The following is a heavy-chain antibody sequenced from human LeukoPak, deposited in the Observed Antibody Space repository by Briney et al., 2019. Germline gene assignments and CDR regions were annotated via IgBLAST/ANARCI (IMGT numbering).Heavy chain of an antibody. CDR3: ARSSSGSYYDDY. D-gene: IGHD1-26*01. Sequence: SETLSLTCTVSGGSISSSSYYWGWIRQPPGKGLEWIGSIYYSGSTYYNPSLKSRVTISVDTSKNQFSLKLSSVTAADTAVYYCARSSSGSYYDDYWGQGTLVTVSS. J-gene: IGHJ4*02. CDR2: IYYSGST. V-gene: IGHV4-39*01. CDR1: GGSISSSSYY.